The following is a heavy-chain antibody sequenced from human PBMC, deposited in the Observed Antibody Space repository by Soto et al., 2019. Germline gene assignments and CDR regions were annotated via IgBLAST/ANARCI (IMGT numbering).Heavy chain of an antibody. CDR3: ARGSWDSVSPFDY. Sequence: GGSLRLSCAASGFTFSSYEMNWVRQAPGKGLEWVSYISSSGSTIYYADSVKGRFTISRDNAKNSLYLQMNSLRAEDTAVYYCARGSWDSVSPFDYWGQGTLVTVSS. V-gene: IGHV3-48*03. J-gene: IGHJ4*02. D-gene: IGHD1-26*01. CDR1: GFTFSSYE. CDR2: ISSSGSTI.